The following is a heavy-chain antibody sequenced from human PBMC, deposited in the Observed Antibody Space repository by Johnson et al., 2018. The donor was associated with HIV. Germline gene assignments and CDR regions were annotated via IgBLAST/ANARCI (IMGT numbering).Heavy chain of an antibody. Sequence: QVQLVESGGGVVQPGRSLRLSCVASGFTFSSYGIHWVRQAPGKGLEWVAIISYDGNNKYYTESVKGRFTISRDNSKNTLYLQMNSLRPQDTALYYCAKGRRELLLPPDAFDFWGQGTLVTVSS. D-gene: IGHD2-15*01. CDR1: GFTFSSYG. CDR3: AKGRRELLLPPDAFDF. V-gene: IGHV3-30*18. J-gene: IGHJ3*01. CDR2: ISYDGNNK.